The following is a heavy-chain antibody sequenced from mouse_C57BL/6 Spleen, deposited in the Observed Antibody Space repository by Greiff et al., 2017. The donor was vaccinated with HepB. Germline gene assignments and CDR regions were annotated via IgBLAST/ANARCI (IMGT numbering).Heavy chain of an antibody. CDR3: ARSDPAMDC. CDR2: IDPSDSYT. J-gene: IGHJ4*01. Sequence: QVQLQQPGAELVMPGASVKLSCKASGYTFTSYWMHWVKQRPGQGLEWIGEIDPSDSYTNYNQKFKGKSTLTVDKSSSTAYMQLSSLTSEDSAVYYRARSDPAMDCWGQGTSVTVSS. CDR1: GYTFTSYW. V-gene: IGHV1-69*01.